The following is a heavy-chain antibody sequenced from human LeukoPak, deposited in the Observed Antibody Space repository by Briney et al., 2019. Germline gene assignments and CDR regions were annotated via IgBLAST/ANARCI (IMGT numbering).Heavy chain of an antibody. D-gene: IGHD3-16*01. CDR2: INPNSGGT. CDR3: AGVDYPLYYFDY. CDR1: GYTFTGYY. Sequence: ASVKVSCKASGYTFTGYYMHWVRQAPGQGLEWMGWINPNSGGTNYAQKFQGRVTMTRDTSISTAYMELSRLRSDDTAVYYCAGVDYPLYYFDYWGQGTLVTVSS. J-gene: IGHJ4*02. V-gene: IGHV1-2*02.